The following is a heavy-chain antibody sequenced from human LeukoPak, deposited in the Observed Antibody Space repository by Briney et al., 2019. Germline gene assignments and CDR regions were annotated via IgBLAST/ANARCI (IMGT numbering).Heavy chain of an antibody. J-gene: IGHJ4*02. CDR3: AKAWGTYYYDSSGYPFDY. Sequence: PGGSLRLSXAASGFTFSSYAMSWVRQAPGKGLEWVSAISGSGGSTYYADSVKGRFTISRDNSKNTLYLQTNSLRAEDTAVYYCAKAWGTYYYDSSGYPFDYCGQGTLVTVSS. D-gene: IGHD3-22*01. V-gene: IGHV3-23*01. CDR1: GFTFSSYA. CDR2: ISGSGGST.